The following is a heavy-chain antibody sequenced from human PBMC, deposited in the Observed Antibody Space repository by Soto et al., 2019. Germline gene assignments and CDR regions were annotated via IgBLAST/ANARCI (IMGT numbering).Heavy chain of an antibody. Sequence: ASVKVSCKASGGTFSSYTISWVRQAPGQGLEWMGRIIPILGIANYAQKFQGRVTITADKSTSTAYMELSSLRSEDTAVYYCAFYGDYTKQYYYYYYYMDVWGKGTTVTVSS. V-gene: IGHV1-69*02. CDR2: IIPILGIA. D-gene: IGHD4-17*01. CDR1: GGTFSSYT. J-gene: IGHJ6*03. CDR3: AFYGDYTKQYYYYYYYMDV.